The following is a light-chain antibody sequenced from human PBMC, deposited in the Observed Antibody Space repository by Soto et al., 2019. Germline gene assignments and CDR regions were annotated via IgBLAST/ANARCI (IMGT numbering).Light chain of an antibody. CDR1: GSNIGAGYD. V-gene: IGLV1-40*01. Sequence: QSVLTQPPSVSGAPGQRVTISCTGSGSNIGAGYDVHWYQQLPGTAPKLLIYGNNNRPSGVPDRFSGSKSGTSASLAITGLQAGDEADYYCQSYYSSLRALYVYGPGIKVTVL. CDR3: QSYYSSLRALYV. J-gene: IGLJ1*01. CDR2: GNN.